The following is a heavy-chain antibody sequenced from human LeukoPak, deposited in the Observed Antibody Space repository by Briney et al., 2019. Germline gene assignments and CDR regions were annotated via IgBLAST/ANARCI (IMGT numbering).Heavy chain of an antibody. J-gene: IGHJ3*02. D-gene: IGHD4-23*01. CDR1: GVSISSNYY. V-gene: IGHV4-31*03. CDR3: ARHVPSGGHNDI. Sequence: PSETLSLTCTVSGVSISSNYYWNWIRQHPGKGLEWIGYIYYSGSAFYNPSLKSRVTISVDTSKNQFSLRLSSATAADTAVYYCARHVPSGGHNDIWGRGTMVTVSS. CDR2: IYYSGSA.